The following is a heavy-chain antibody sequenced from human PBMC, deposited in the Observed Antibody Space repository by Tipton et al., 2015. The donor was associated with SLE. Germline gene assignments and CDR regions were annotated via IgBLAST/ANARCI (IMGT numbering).Heavy chain of an antibody. Sequence: TLSLTCTVSGDSISSGDYYWSWIRQPPGKGLEWIAYIYNSGSTYYNPSLKSRVSISVDTSKKQFSLKLNSVTAADTAVYYCARQRDRSSGLFDYWGQGSLVTVSS. D-gene: IGHD3-10*01. V-gene: IGHV4-30-4*01. J-gene: IGHJ4*02. CDR2: IYNSGST. CDR1: GDSISSGDYY. CDR3: ARQRDRSSGLFDY.